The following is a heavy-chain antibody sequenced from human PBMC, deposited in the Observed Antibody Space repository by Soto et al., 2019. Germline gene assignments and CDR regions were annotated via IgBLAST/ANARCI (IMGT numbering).Heavy chain of an antibody. J-gene: IGHJ6*03. CDR1: GFTFSSYG. CDR2: IGYDGSNK. D-gene: IGHD3-10*01. V-gene: IGHV3-33*01. CDR3: AREGIGGFGELLWCYMDV. Sequence: QVQLVESGGGVVQPGRSLRLSCAASGFTFSSYGMHWVRQAPGKGLEWVAVIGYDGSNKYYADSVKGRLTISRDNSKNTLYLQMNSLRAEDTAVYYCAREGIGGFGELLWCYMDVWGKGTTVTVSS.